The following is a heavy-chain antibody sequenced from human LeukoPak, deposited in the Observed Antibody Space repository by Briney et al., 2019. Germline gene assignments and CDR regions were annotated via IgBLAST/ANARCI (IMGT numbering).Heavy chain of an antibody. D-gene: IGHD4-17*01. J-gene: IGHJ6*03. CDR2: IYYSGST. CDR3: AKTTVTTTGYYYYYYMDV. CDR1: GGSISSSSYY. V-gene: IGHV4-39*01. Sequence: PSETLSLTCTVSGGSISSSSYYWGWIRQPPGKGLERIGSIYYSGSTYYNPSLKSRVTISVDTSKNQFSLKLSSVTAADTAVYYCAKTTVTTTGYYYYYYMDVWGKGTTVTISS.